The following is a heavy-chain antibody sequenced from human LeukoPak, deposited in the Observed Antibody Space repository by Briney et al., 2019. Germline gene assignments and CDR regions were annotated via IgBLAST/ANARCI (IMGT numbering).Heavy chain of an antibody. J-gene: IGHJ4*02. CDR2: IYYSGST. CDR3: ARQGRSDYFDY. Sequence: SETLSLTCTVSGGSISSSSYYWGWIRQPPGKGLEWIGSIYYSGSTYYNPSLKSRVTISVDTSKNQFSLKLSSVTAADTAVYYWARQGRSDYFDYWGQGALVTVSS. CDR1: GGSISSSSYY. V-gene: IGHV4-39*01. D-gene: IGHD2-15*01.